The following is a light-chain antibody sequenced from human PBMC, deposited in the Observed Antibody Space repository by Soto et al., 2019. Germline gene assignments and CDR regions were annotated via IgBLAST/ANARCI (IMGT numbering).Light chain of an antibody. Sequence: EIVLMQSPDTLSLSPGERATLSCRASQTVTNNYLAWYQQKPGQAPRLLVYGAFNRATGIPDRFSGSGSGTDFTLTIARLEPEDFAVYYCQQYVRSPWTFGQGTKVEIK. J-gene: IGKJ1*01. CDR3: QQYVRSPWT. CDR1: QTVTNNY. V-gene: IGKV3-20*01. CDR2: GAF.